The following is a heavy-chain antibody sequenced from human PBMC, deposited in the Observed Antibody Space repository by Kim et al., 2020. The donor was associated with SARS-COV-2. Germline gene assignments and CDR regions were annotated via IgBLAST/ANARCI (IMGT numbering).Heavy chain of an antibody. Sequence: SETLSLTCSVSGGSISPYYWSWVRQPPGKRLEWIGYIYYDGGTNYNPSFKGRVTFSVDTYKNQFYLKVFSVTAADTAVYYCASQQDYDFWRNYDYIGVWGKGTTVTVSS. CDR1: GGSISPYY. CDR3: ASQQDYDFWRNYDYIGV. CDR2: IYYDGGT. D-gene: IGHD3-3*01. V-gene: IGHV4-59*08. J-gene: IGHJ6*03.